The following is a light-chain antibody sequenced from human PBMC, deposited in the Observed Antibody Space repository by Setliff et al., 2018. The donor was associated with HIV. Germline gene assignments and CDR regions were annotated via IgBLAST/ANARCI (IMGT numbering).Light chain of an antibody. CDR3: SSYAGSSYV. V-gene: IGLV2-8*01. CDR2: EVS. CDR1: SSDVDGYNY. J-gene: IGLJ1*01. Sequence: QSDLTQSPSASGSPGQSVTISCNGTSSDVDGYNYVSWHQQHPGKASKVIIYEVSKRPSGGPDRFSGSKTGNTASLTVSGLQAEDEADYYCSSYAGSSYVFGSGTKV.